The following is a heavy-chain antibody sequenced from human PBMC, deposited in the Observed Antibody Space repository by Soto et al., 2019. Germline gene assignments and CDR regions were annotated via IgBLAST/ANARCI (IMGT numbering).Heavy chain of an antibody. V-gene: IGHV1-69*04. Sequence: SVKVSCKASGGTFSSYTISWVRQAPGQGLEWMGRIIPILGIANYAQKFQGRVTITADKSTSTAYMELSSLRSEDTAVYYCARDSQIFGVVIMAYWGQGTRVTVSS. J-gene: IGHJ4*02. CDR2: IIPILGIA. D-gene: IGHD3-3*01. CDR3: ARDSQIFGVVIMAY. CDR1: GGTFSSYT.